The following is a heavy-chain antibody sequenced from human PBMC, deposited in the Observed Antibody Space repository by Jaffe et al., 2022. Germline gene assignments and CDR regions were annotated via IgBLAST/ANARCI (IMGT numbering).Heavy chain of an antibody. CDR1: GFTFSNSE. CDR3: AREILNYGGMNALDL. J-gene: IGHJ3*01. CDR2: ISSSGYNI. Sequence: EVQLVESGGGLVQPGGSLRLSCAASGFTFSNSEMNWVRQAPGKGLEWVSYISSSGYNIYYADSVKGRFTISRDNARNSLYLQMSSLRAEDTAIYYCAREILNYGGMNALDLWGHGTMVTVSS. D-gene: IGHD4-17*01. V-gene: IGHV3-48*03.